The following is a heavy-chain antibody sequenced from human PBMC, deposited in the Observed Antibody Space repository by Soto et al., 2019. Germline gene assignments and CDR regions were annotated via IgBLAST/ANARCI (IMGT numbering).Heavy chain of an antibody. J-gene: IGHJ4*02. Sequence: ASVKVSCKTSGYRFIGYFIHWVRQAPGQGPEWMGWISPNSGDTNYAQKFQGRVSMTRDTSINTAYLELSRLRSDDTAVYYCARDKEGYDSSGYYYDYWGQGTLVTVSS. D-gene: IGHD3-22*01. CDR3: ARDKEGYDSSGYYYDY. CDR2: ISPNSGDT. V-gene: IGHV1-2*02. CDR1: GYRFIGYF.